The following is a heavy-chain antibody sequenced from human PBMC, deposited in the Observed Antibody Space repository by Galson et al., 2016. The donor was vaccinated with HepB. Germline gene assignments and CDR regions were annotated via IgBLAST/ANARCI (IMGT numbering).Heavy chain of an antibody. CDR3: ASQPKPRITIFGGDFSYYFDS. CDR1: GFTFSDYY. Sequence: SLRLSCAASGFTFSDYYMSWIRQAPGKGLEWVSYISSSGSTIYYADSVKGRFTISRDNAKNSLYLQMNSLRAQDTAVYYCASQPKPRITIFGGDFSYYFDSWGQGTLVTVSS. CDR2: ISSSGSTI. J-gene: IGHJ4*02. V-gene: IGHV3-11*01. D-gene: IGHD3-3*01.